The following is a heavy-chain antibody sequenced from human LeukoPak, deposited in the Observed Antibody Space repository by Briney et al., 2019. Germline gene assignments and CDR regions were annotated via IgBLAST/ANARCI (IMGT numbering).Heavy chain of an antibody. Sequence: SETLSLTCTVSGGSISTYYWNWIRQPPGKGLEWIGNIVYSGSTKYNPSLKSRVTISVDTSKNQFSLKLSSVTAADTAVYYCARGGQYCSCTSCYIFDYWGQGTLVTVSS. CDR1: GGSISTYY. V-gene: IGHV4-59*01. D-gene: IGHD2-2*02. CDR3: ARGGQYCSCTSCYIFDY. CDR2: IVYSGST. J-gene: IGHJ4*02.